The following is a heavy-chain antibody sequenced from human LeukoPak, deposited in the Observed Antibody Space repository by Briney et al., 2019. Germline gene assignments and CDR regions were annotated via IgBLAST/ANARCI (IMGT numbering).Heavy chain of an antibody. Sequence: PGGSLRLSCAASGLTISDSWIHWVHQVPGKGLMWVSRLASDENNRIYADSVKGRFTISRDNAKNTLFLQMNSLRVEDTGFYYCARDAGWGRLDSWGQGALVTVSS. CDR2: LASDENNR. CDR1: GLTISDSW. J-gene: IGHJ4*02. V-gene: IGHV3-74*01. CDR3: ARDAGWGRLDS. D-gene: IGHD3-16*01.